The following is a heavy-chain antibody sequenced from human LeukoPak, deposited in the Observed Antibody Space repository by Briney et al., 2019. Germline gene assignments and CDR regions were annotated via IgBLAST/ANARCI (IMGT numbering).Heavy chain of an antibody. CDR2: ISAYNGNT. Sequence: ASVKVSCKASGGTFSSYGISWVRQAPGQGLEWMGWISAYNGNTNYAQKLQGRVTMTTDTSTSTAYMELRSLRSDDTAVYYCARDPSSYDFWSGYHTLDYWGQGTLVTVSS. CDR1: GGTFSSYG. CDR3: ARDPSSYDFWSGYHTLDY. D-gene: IGHD3-3*01. J-gene: IGHJ4*02. V-gene: IGHV1-18*01.